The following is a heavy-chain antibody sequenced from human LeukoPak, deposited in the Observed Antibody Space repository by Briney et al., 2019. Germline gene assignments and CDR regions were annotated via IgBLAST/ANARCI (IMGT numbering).Heavy chain of an antibody. Sequence: SETLSLTCAVYGGSFSGYYWSWIRQPPGKGLEWIGEINHSGSTNYNPSLKSRVTISVDTSKNQFSLKLSSVTAADTAVYYCARCVSKHYYDSSGHSDAPWGQGTLVTVSS. CDR3: ARCVSKHYYDSSGHSDAP. J-gene: IGHJ5*02. V-gene: IGHV4-34*01. CDR1: GGSFSGYY. CDR2: INHSGST. D-gene: IGHD3-22*01.